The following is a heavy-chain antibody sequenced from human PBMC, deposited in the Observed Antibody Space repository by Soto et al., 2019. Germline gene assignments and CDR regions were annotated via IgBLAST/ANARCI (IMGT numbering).Heavy chain of an antibody. CDR3: ATKRALYNDAFDI. CDR1: GFTFSSYA. CDR2: ISGSGGST. D-gene: IGHD1-1*01. J-gene: IGHJ3*02. Sequence: GGSLRLSCAASGFTFSSYAMSWVRQAPGKGLEWVSAISGSGGSTYYADSVKGRFTISIDNSKNTLYLQMNSLRAADTSVYYCATKRALYNDAFDIWGQGTMVTVSS. V-gene: IGHV3-23*01.